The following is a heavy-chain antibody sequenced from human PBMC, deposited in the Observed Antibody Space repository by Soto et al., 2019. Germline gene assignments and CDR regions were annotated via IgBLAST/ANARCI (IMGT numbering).Heavy chain of an antibody. CDR1: GASISSSNW. J-gene: IGHJ6*02. V-gene: IGHV4-4*02. CDR3: ARRTWGMDV. Sequence: QVQLQESGPGLVKPSGNLSLTCAVSGASISSSNWWSWVRQPPGKGLEWIGEIYHIGHTNYNPSLESRVTSSVGKSKNQFSLRLSSVTAADTAVYYCARRTWGMDVWGQGTTVIVSS. D-gene: IGHD2-8*01. CDR2: IYHIGHT.